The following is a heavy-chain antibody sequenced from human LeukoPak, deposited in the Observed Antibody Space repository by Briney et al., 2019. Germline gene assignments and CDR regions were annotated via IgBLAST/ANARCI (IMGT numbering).Heavy chain of an antibody. D-gene: IGHD2-15*01. Sequence: GGSLRLSCAASGFTFSSYYMNWVRQAPGEGLGWVSSISGSSSYIYYADSLKGRFTISRDNARNSLYLQMNSLRAEDTAVYYCARDQDVYCSGGSCTAFDIWGQGTMVTVSS. CDR3: ARDQDVYCSGGSCTAFDI. CDR2: ISGSSSYI. CDR1: GFTFSSYY. J-gene: IGHJ3*02. V-gene: IGHV3-21*01.